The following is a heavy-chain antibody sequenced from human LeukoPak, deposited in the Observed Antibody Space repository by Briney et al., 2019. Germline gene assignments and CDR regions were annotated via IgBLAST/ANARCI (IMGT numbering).Heavy chain of an antibody. CDR3: ARISLVRGSPGDF. J-gene: IGHJ4*02. V-gene: IGHV1-18*01. CDR1: GYTFTSYG. CDR2: ISTYNGNT. Sequence: GASVKVSCKASGYTFTSYGISWVRQAPGQGLEWMGWISTYNGNTNYAQNLQGRVIMTPDTSTSTAYMELRSLRSDDTAVYYCARISLVRGSPGDFWGQGTLVTVSS. D-gene: IGHD3-10*01.